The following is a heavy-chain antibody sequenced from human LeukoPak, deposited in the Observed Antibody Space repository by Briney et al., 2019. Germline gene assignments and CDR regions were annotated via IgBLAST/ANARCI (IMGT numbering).Heavy chain of an antibody. D-gene: IGHD1-26*01. CDR2: INHSGST. CDR3: ARSPRLGRYGYGPWELPVSYFDY. CDR1: GGSFSGYY. Sequence: SETLSLTCGVYGGSFSGYYWSWIRQPPGKGLEWIGEINHSGSTSYNPSLKSRVTISVDTSKNQFSLKLSSVTAAETAVYYCARSPRLGRYGYGPWELPVSYFDYWGQGTLVTVSS. J-gene: IGHJ4*02. V-gene: IGHV4-34*01.